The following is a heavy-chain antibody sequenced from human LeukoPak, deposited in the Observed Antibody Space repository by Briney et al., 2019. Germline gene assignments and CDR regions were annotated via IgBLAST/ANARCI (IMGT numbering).Heavy chain of an antibody. Sequence: SETLSLTCTVSGGSISSYYWSWIRQPPGKGLEWIGYIYYSGSTNYNPSLKSRVTISVDTSKNQFSLKLSSVTAADTAVYYCARLYAGAYTRLDPWGQGTLVAVSS. D-gene: IGHD3-16*01. CDR1: GGSISSYY. CDR3: ARLYAGAYTRLDP. CDR2: IYYSGST. V-gene: IGHV4-59*08. J-gene: IGHJ5*02.